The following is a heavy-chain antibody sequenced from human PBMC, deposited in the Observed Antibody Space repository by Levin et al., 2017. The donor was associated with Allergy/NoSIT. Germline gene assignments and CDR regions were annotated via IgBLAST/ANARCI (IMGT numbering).Heavy chain of an antibody. CDR3: ARVVAGYYFDY. CDR1: GFTFSSYS. J-gene: IGHJ4*02. V-gene: IGHV3-21*01. Sequence: GESLKISCAASGFTFSSYSMNWVRQAPGKGLEWVSSISSSSSYIYYADSVKGRFTISRDNAKNSLYLQMNSLRAEDTAVYYCARVVAGYYFDYWGQGTLVTVSS. CDR2: ISSSSSYI. D-gene: IGHD6-19*01.